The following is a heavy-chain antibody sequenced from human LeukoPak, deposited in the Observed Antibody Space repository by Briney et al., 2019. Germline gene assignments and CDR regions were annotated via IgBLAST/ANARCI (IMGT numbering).Heavy chain of an antibody. D-gene: IGHD2-8*01. V-gene: IGHV4-59*01. J-gene: IGHJ6*02. CDR3: ARVPTGYCTNGVCFPLNLYYYYGMDV. CDR2: IYYSGST. CDR1: GGSISSYY. Sequence: SETLSLTCTVSGGSISSYYWSWIRQPPGRGLEWIGYIYYSGSTNYNPSLKSRVTISVDTSKNQFSLKLSSVTAADTAVYYCARVPTGYCTNGVCFPLNLYYYYGMDVWGQGTTVTVSS.